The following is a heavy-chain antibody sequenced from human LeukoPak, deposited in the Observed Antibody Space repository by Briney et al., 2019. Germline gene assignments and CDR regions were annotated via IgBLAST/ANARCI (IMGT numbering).Heavy chain of an antibody. CDR1: GFTFSGYA. V-gene: IGHV3-23*01. J-gene: IGHJ5*02. D-gene: IGHD5-24*01. Sequence: GGSLRLSCAASGFTFSGYALSWVRQAPGKGLEWVSSVSDSDGSTYYADSVKGRFTISRDNSKNTLYLQMNSLRAEDTAVYYCAKGDGYNYDNWFDPWGQGTLVTVSS. CDR2: VSDSDGST. CDR3: AKGDGYNYDNWFDP.